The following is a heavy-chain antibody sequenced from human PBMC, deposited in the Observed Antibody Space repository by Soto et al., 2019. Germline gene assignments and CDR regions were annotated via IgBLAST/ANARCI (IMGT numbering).Heavy chain of an antibody. D-gene: IGHD2-15*01. V-gene: IGHV1-46*01. CDR1: GYTFTSYY. CDR2: INPSGGST. CDR3: ARDTRPRYCSGGSCFVFSTRIPPDI. Sequence: GASVKVSCKASGYTFTSYYMHWVRQAPGQGLEWMGIINPSGGSTSYAQKFQGRVTMTRDTSTSTVYMELSGLRSEDTVVHYCARDTRPRYCSGGSCFVFSTRIPPDIWGQGTMVTVSS. J-gene: IGHJ3*02.